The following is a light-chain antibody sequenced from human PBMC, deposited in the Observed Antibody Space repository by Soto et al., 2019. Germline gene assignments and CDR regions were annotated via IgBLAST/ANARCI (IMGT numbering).Light chain of an antibody. J-gene: IGKJ2*01. V-gene: IGKV1-5*03. Sequence: DIQLTQSPSTLSASVGDRVTITCRASQSISSWLAWYQQKPGKAPKLLIYKASSLESGVPSRFSGSGSGTEFTLTISGLQTDDFATYYCQQYNSYPYTFGQGTKLEIK. CDR2: KAS. CDR3: QQYNSYPYT. CDR1: QSISSW.